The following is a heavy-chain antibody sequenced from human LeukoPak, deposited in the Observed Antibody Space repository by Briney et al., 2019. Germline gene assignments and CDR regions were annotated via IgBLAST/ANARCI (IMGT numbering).Heavy chain of an antibody. D-gene: IGHD3-22*01. CDR3: ARDPYYYDSSGYYFLWYFDL. Sequence: PSETLSITCTVSGGSISRYYWSWIRQPPGKGLEWIGYINYSGSTNYNPSLKSRVTISVDTTKNQFSLNLRSVTAADTAVYYCARDPYYYDSSGYYFLWYFDLWGRGTLVTVSS. V-gene: IGHV4-59*01. J-gene: IGHJ2*01. CDR1: GGSISRYY. CDR2: INYSGST.